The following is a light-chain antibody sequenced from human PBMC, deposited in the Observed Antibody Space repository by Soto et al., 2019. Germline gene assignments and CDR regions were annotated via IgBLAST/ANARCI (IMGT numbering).Light chain of an antibody. V-gene: IGLV2-11*01. CDR3: SSYTSSSTYV. Sequence: QSALTQPPSVSGSPDQSVTITCAGTSSDVGAFNYVSWYQQHPGKAPKLMIFDVRERPSGVPDRFSGSRSGNTASLTISGLQTEDEADYYCSSYTSSSTYVFGTGTKLTVL. J-gene: IGLJ1*01. CDR2: DVR. CDR1: SSDVGAFNY.